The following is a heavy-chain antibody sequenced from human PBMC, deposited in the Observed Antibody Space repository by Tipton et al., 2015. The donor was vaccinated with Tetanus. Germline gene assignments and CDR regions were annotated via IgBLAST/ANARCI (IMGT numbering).Heavy chain of an antibody. CDR3: ARDLVVVVVAAPRRRAFDI. J-gene: IGHJ3*02. CDR1: GYTFTGYY. V-gene: IGHV1-2*02. D-gene: IGHD2-15*01. CDR2: INPNSGGT. Sequence: QLVQSGAEVKKPGASVKVSCKASGYTFTGYYMHWVRQAPGQGLEWMGWINPNSGGTNYAQKFQGRVTMTRDTSISTAYMELSRLRSDDPAVYYCARDLVVVVVAAPRRRAFDIWGQGTMVTVSS.